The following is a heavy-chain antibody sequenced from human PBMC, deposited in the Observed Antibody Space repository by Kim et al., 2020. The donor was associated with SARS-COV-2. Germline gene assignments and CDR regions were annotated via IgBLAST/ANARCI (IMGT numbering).Heavy chain of an antibody. CDR1: GYTFTGYY. D-gene: IGHD3-10*01. J-gene: IGHJ6*02. V-gene: IGHV1-2*06. CDR2: INPNSGGT. Sequence: ASVKVSCKASGYTFTGYYMHWVRQAPGQGLEWMGRINPNSGGTNYAQKFQGRVTMTRDTSISTAYMELSRLRSDDTAVYYCARDTFPWFGELSNGMDVWGQGTTVTVSS. CDR3: ARDTFPWFGELSNGMDV.